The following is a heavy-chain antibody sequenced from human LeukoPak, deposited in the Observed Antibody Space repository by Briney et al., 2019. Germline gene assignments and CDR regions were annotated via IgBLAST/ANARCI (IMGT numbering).Heavy chain of an antibody. CDR3: ARSPHNSAWYEKWFDP. CDR2: ISASGGT. V-gene: IGHV4-4*08. J-gene: IGHJ5*02. CDR1: GGPISTYY. Sequence: PSETLSLTCTVPGGPISTYYWSWIRQSPGKGLEWIADISASGGTNYNPSLESRVTVSIDSSKNQFSLKLSSVTAADTAVFYCARSPHNSAWYEKWFDPWGQGTLVTVSS. D-gene: IGHD6-19*01.